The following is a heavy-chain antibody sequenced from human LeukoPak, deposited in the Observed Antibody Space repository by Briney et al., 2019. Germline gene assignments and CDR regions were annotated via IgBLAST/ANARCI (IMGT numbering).Heavy chain of an antibody. J-gene: IGHJ4*02. CDR3: ARGGSGWPSSYFDY. Sequence: ASVKVSCKASGYTFTTYGISWVRQAPGQGLEWMGWISTYNGNTNYAQKLQGRVTMTTDTSTSTAYMELRSLRSDDTAVYYCARGGSGWPSSYFDYWGQGPLVTVSS. D-gene: IGHD6-19*01. CDR2: ISTYNGNT. V-gene: IGHV1-18*01. CDR1: GYTFTTYG.